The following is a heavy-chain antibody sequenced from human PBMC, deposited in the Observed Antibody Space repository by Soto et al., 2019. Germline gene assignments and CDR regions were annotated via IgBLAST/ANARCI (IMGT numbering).Heavy chain of an antibody. J-gene: IGHJ3*02. V-gene: IGHV4-34*01. CDR2: INHSGST. CDR3: ARDSGYDSIDAFDI. D-gene: IGHD5-12*01. CDR1: GGSFSGYY. Sequence: ASETLSLTCAVYGGSFSGYYWSWIRQPPGKGLEWIGEINHSGSTNYNPSLKSRVTISVDTSKNQFSLKLSSVTAADTAVYYCARDSGYDSIDAFDIWGRGTMVTVSS.